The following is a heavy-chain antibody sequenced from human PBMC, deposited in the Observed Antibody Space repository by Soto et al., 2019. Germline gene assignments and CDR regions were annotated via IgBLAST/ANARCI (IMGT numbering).Heavy chain of an antibody. Sequence: PSETLSLTCTVSAGSISNSYWSWIRQPPGKRLEWIGYFFYTGLTKYNPSLRSRVTMSVDTSKNQFSLKLTSVTAADTAVYYCARSHYYYGSFDPWGQGTLVTVSS. V-gene: IGHV4-59*01. CDR1: AGSISNSY. D-gene: IGHD3-10*01. J-gene: IGHJ5*02. CDR2: FFYTGLT. CDR3: ARSHYYYGSFDP.